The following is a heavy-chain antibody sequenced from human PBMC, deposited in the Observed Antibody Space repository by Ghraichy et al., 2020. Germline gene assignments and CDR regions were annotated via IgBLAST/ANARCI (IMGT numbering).Heavy chain of an antibody. Sequence: SVKVSCKASGGTFSSYAISWVRQAPGQGLEWMGGIIPIFGTANYAQKFQGRVTITADESTSKAYMELSSLRSEDTAVYYCARFKVGATTPFDYWGQGTLVTVSS. D-gene: IGHD1-26*01. CDR2: IIPIFGTA. CDR3: ARFKVGATTPFDY. CDR1: GGTFSSYA. J-gene: IGHJ4*02. V-gene: IGHV1-69*13.